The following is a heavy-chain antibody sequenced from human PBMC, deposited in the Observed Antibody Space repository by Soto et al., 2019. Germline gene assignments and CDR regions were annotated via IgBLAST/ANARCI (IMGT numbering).Heavy chain of an antibody. V-gene: IGHV3-15*01. J-gene: IGHJ4*02. Sequence: EVQLVESGGGLVKPGGSLRLSCAASGFSFSKAWMSWVRQAPGKGLEWVGRIKSKTDGGTTDYAAPVKGRFTISRDDSNNKLYLQMNSLKTEDTAVYYCTTDPRTVTAPFLDYWGQGTLVTVSS. D-gene: IGHD2-15*01. CDR2: IKSKTDGGTT. CDR1: GFSFSKAW. CDR3: TTDPRTVTAPFLDY.